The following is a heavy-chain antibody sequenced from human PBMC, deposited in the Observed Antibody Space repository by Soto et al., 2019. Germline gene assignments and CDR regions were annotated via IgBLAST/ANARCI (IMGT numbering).Heavy chain of an antibody. CDR3: ARRKTVVVTAIQMYYFDY. D-gene: IGHD2-21*02. J-gene: IGHJ4*02. V-gene: IGHV4-4*02. CDR2: IYHSGST. Sequence: PSETLSLTCAVSGGSISSSNWWSWVRQPPGKGLEWIGEIYHSGSTNYNPSLKSRVTISVDKSKNQFSLKLSSVTAADTAVYYCARRKTVVVTAIQMYYFDYWGQGTLVTVSS. CDR1: GGSISSSNW.